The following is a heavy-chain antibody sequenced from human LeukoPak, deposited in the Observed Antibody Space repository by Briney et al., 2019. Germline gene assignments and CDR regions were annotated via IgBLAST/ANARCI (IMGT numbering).Heavy chain of an antibody. CDR3: AKGYTSGWPYYFDY. CDR2: ISGSGDNT. J-gene: IGHJ4*02. CDR1: GITFSSSA. V-gene: IGHV3-23*01. D-gene: IGHD6-19*01. Sequence: PGGSLRLSCAASGITFSSSAMGWVRQAPGKGLEWLSTISGSGDNTYYADSVKGRFTISRDSSKNTLYLQMNSLRAEDTAVYHCAKGYTSGWPYYFDYWGQGTLVTVSS.